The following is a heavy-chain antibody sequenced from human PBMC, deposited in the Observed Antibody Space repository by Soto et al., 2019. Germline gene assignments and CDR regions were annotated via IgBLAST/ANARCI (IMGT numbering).Heavy chain of an antibody. D-gene: IGHD6-6*01. CDR2: ISSDIITT. V-gene: IGHV3-30-3*01. J-gene: IGHJ4*02. CDR1: GFTFSSYS. Sequence: GGSLRLSCSASGFTFSSYSMHWVRQPPGKGLEWVAFISSDIITTNYADSVRGRFSISRDNSRNTVYLQINSPRPEDTAVYFCERGRRYASSSIDSWGQGTLVTVSS. CDR3: ERGRRYASSSIDS.